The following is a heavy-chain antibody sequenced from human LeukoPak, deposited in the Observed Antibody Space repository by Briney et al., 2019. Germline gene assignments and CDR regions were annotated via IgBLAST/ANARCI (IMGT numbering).Heavy chain of an antibody. J-gene: IGHJ4*02. CDR2: INPKSGGT. V-gene: IGHV1-2*02. Sequence: ASVKVSCKAYVYTFTDYYLHCVRQVPGQGLEWMGGINPKSGGTNSAQNFRGSITMTRDTSISTAYLELSRLRSDDTAVYYCARFLSGTLMVAAKGLYYFDYWGPGTLVTVSS. CDR1: VYTFTDYY. CDR3: ARFLSGTLMVAAKGLYYFDY. D-gene: IGHD2-15*01.